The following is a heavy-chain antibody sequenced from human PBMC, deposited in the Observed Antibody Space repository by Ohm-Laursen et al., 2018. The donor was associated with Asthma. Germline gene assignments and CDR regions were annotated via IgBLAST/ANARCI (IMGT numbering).Heavy chain of an antibody. CDR1: GGSISSYY. D-gene: IGHD1-26*01. V-gene: IGHV4-59*01. CDR3: ARAMGWEYYFDY. CDR2: IYYSGST. Sequence: TLSLTCTVSGGSISSYYWSWIRQPPGKGLEWIGYIYYSGSTNYNPSLKSRVTISVDTSKNQFSLKLSSVTAADTAVYYCARAMGWEYYFDYWGQGTLVTVSS. J-gene: IGHJ4*02.